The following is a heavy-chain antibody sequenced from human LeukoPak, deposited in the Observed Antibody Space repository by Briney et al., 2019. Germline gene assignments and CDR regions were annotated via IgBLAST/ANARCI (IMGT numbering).Heavy chain of an antibody. Sequence: GGSLRLCCAASGFTFSSYAMNWVRRAPGKGLEWVSTICVRTGNTYYADSVKGRFTISRDNSKDTLSLLMNSLRAEDTAIYYCAKGNWDKLEVFDYWGQGILVTVSS. V-gene: IGHV3-23*01. CDR1: GFTFSSYA. CDR2: ICVRTGNT. J-gene: IGHJ4*02. D-gene: IGHD1/OR15-1a*01. CDR3: AKGNWDKLEVFDY.